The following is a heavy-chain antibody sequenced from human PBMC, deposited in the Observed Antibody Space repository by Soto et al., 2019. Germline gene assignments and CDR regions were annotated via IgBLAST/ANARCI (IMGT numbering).Heavy chain of an antibody. V-gene: IGHV3-33*05. J-gene: IGHJ4*02. CDR2: IPFDGTSE. CDR3: ARDIGDCSGSTCYSDYIDY. D-gene: IGHD2-15*01. Sequence: QVHLVESGGGVVQPGRSLRLSCAASGFSFSASGMHWVCQAPGKGLEWVAFIPFDGTSEHHADSVKGRFTISRDNSKNTLFLQMNSLRAEDTAVYYCARDIGDCSGSTCYSDYIDYWGQGTLVTVSS. CDR1: GFSFSASG.